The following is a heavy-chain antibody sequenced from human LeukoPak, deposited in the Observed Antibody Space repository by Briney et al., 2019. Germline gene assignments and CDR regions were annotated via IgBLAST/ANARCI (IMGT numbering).Heavy chain of an antibody. J-gene: IGHJ6*03. CDR3: ARIIVVVPAAISDYYYYYMDV. V-gene: IGHV1-46*01. CDR2: INPTGGST. CDR1: GYTFTSYY. D-gene: IGHD2-2*02. Sequence: ASVKVSCKASGYTFTSYYIHWVRRAPGQGLEWMGIINPTGGSTTYAQKFQGRVTMTRDMSTSTVYMELSSLRSEDTAVYYCARIIVVVPAAISDYYYYYMDVWGKGTTVTISS.